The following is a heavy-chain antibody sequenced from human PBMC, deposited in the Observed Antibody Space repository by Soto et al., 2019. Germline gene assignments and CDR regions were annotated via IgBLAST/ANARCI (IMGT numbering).Heavy chain of an antibody. CDR3: AKDRVGGTGTTYNWFDP. CDR1: GFTFSSYG. Sequence: PGGSLRLSCAASGFTFSSYGMYWVRQAPGKGLEWVALISHDGSNKYNADSVKGRFTISRDNSKNTLYLQMNSLRAEDTAVYYCAKDRVGGTGTTYNWFDPWGQGTLVTVSS. D-gene: IGHD1-1*01. CDR2: ISHDGSNK. J-gene: IGHJ5*02. V-gene: IGHV3-30*18.